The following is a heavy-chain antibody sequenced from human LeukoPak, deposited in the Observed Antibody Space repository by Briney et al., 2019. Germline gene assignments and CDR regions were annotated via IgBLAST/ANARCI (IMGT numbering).Heavy chain of an antibody. D-gene: IGHD4-17*01. CDR3: ARGPTVTTNYYYYYMDV. CDR1: GYTFTGYY. CDR2: INPYSGDT. V-gene: IGHV1-2*02. Sequence: ASVKVSCKASGYTFTGYYVHWVRQAPGQGLEWMGWINPYSGDTNYAQKFQGRVTMTRDTSISTAYMELSRLRSDDTAVYYCARGPTVTTNYYYYYMDVWGKGTTVTVSS. J-gene: IGHJ6*03.